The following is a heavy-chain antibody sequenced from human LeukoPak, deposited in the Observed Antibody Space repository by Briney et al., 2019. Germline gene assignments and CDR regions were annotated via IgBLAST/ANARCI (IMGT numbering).Heavy chain of an antibody. CDR1: GFTFSSYG. V-gene: IGHV3-30*18. J-gene: IGHJ4*02. D-gene: IGHD2-2*01. CDR2: ISYDGSNK. CDR3: AKGGGLKGCSSTSCQLTFDY. Sequence: GGSLRLSCAASGFTFSSYGMHWVRQAPGKGLEWVAVISYDGSNKYYADSMKGRFTISRDNPQNTLYLQMNSLRAEDTAVYYCAKGGGLKGCSSTSCQLTFDYWGQGTLVTVSS.